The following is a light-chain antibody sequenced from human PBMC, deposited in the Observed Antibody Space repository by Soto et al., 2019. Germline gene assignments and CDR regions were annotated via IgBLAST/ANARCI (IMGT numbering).Light chain of an antibody. CDR2: KAS. J-gene: IGKJ1*01. CDR1: QTISSW. V-gene: IGKV1-5*03. Sequence: DIQITQAPSSLSGSVGDRVGITCRASQTISSWLAWYQQKPGKAPKLLIYKASTLKSGVPSRFSGSGSGTEFTLTISSLQPDDFATYYCQHYNSYSEAFGQGTKVDIK. CDR3: QHYNSYSEA.